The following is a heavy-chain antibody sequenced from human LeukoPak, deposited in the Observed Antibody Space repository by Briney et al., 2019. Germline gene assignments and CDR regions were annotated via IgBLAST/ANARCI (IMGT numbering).Heavy chain of an antibody. CDR1: GGTFSSYA. J-gene: IGHJ5*02. D-gene: IGHD3-10*01. V-gene: IGHV1-18*01. Sequence: WASVKVSCKASGGTFSSYAISWVRQAPGQGLEWMGWISAYNGNTNYAQKLQGRVTMTTDTSTSTAYMELRSLRSDDTAVYYCARDKKITMVRGVMASFWFDPWGQGTLVTVSS. CDR2: ISAYNGNT. CDR3: ARDKKITMVRGVMASFWFDP.